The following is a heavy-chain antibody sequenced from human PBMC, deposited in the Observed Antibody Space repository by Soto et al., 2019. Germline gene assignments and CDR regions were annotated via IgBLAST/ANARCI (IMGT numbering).Heavy chain of an antibody. CDR2: INPNSGGT. J-gene: IGHJ4*02. CDR3: ARVGKYDSSGYVY. D-gene: IGHD3-22*01. V-gene: IGHV1-2*04. CDR1: GDTFTGYY. Sequence: ASVKVSCKASGDTFTGYYMHWVRQAPGQGLEWMGWINPNSGGTNYAQKFQGWVTMTRDTSISTAYMELSRLRSDDTAVYYCARVGKYDSSGYVYWGQGTLVTVPS.